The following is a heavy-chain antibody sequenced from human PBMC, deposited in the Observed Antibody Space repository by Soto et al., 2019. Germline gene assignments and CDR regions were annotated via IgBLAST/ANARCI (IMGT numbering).Heavy chain of an antibody. D-gene: IGHD3-16*01. Sequence: PGGSLRLSCAASGFTFSDYAMSWVRQAPGKGLEWVSIIGDSDGDTKYADSVKGRFTISRDNSKNTLYLQMNSLRSDDTAVYYCARLNEGGGAFDIWGQGTMVTVSS. J-gene: IGHJ3*02. V-gene: IGHV3-23*01. CDR3: ARLNEGGGAFDI. CDR2: IGDSDGDT. CDR1: GFTFSDYA.